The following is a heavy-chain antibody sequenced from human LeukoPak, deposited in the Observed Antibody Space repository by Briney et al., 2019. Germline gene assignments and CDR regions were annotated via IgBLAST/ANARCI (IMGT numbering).Heavy chain of an antibody. J-gene: IGHJ4*02. V-gene: IGHV1-2*02. CDR2: INPNSGDT. D-gene: IGHD1-14*01. Sequence: ASLKVSCKASGYPLTDYLVHWVRQAPGQGPEWMGWINPNSGDTNYALKFQGRVTMTRDTSISTAYMELSRLRSDDTAVYYCTRATPGLNPPDYWGQGTLVTVSS. CDR1: GYPLTDYL. CDR3: TRATPGLNPPDY.